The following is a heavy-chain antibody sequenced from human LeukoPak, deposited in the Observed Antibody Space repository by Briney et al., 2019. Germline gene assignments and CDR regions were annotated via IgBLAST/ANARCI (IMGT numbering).Heavy chain of an antibody. Sequence: SETLSLTCAVSGYSISSGYYWGWIRQPPGKGLEWIGSIYHSGTTYYNPSLKSRVTLSVDTSKNQFSLKLSSVTAADTAVYYCARDYYGSGSYDYWGQGTLVTVSS. CDR3: ARDYYGSGSYDY. D-gene: IGHD3-10*01. CDR1: GYSISSGYY. V-gene: IGHV4-38-2*02. J-gene: IGHJ4*02. CDR2: IYHSGTT.